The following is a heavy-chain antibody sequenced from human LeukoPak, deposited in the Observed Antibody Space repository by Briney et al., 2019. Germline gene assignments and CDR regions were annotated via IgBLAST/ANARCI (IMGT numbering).Heavy chain of an antibody. J-gene: IGHJ4*02. CDR2: ITPSGGT. CDR1: GYTFTSHA. D-gene: IGHD5-24*01. CDR3: ARDRYGDGFAHFDY. Sequence: VKVSCKASGYTFTSHAMHWVRQAPGQGLEWMGWITPSGGTNYPQKFQGRVAITRDTSITTAYMDLSRLTSDDTAVYYCARDRYGDGFAHFDYWGQGALVTVSS. V-gene: IGHV1-2*02.